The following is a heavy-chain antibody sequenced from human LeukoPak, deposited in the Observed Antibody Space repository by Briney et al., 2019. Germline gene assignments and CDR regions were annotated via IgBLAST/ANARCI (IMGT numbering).Heavy chain of an antibody. V-gene: IGHV3-23*01. Sequence: GGSLRLFCSASGFTFSSYAMSWVRQAPGKGLEWVSAISGSGGSTYYADSVKGRFTISRDNSKNTLYLQMNSLRAEDTAVYYCAKGGNALYYFDYWGQGTLVTVSS. CDR2: ISGSGGST. CDR1: GFTFSSYA. CDR3: AKGGNALYYFDY. J-gene: IGHJ4*02.